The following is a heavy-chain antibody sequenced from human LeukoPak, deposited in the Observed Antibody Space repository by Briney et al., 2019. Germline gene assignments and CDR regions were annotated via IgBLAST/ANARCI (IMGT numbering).Heavy chain of an antibody. Sequence: GGSLRLSCAASGFTFSSYWMSWVRQAPGKGLEWVANIKQDGSEKYYVDSVKGRFTISRDNAKNSLYLQMSSLRAEDTAVYYCARASSSGVSVDWFDPWGQGTLVTVSS. J-gene: IGHJ5*02. D-gene: IGHD6-13*01. V-gene: IGHV3-7*01. CDR3: ARASSSGVSVDWFDP. CDR2: IKQDGSEK. CDR1: GFTFSSYW.